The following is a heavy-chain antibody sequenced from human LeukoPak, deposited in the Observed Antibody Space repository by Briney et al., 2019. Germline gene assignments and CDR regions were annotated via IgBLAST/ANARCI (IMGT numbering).Heavy chain of an antibody. J-gene: IGHJ3*02. CDR1: GGSISSGSYY. CDR2: IYTSGST. CDR3: ARDAMSFSTHAFDI. V-gene: IGHV4-61*02. Sequence: TLSLTCTVSGGSISSGSYYWSWIRQPAGKGLEWIGRIYTSGSTNYNPSLKSRVTISVDTSKNQFSLKLGSVTAADTAVYYCARDAMSFSTHAFDIWGQGTMVTVSS. D-gene: IGHD2-2*01.